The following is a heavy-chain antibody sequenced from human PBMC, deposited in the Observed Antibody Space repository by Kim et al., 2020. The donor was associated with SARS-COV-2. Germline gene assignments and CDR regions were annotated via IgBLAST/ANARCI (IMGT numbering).Heavy chain of an antibody. CDR3: TTVGY. CDR2: KTDGGTT. J-gene: IGHJ4*02. V-gene: IGHV3-15*01. Sequence: KTDGGTTDYAAPVKGRFTISRDDSKNTLYLQMNSLKTEDTAVYYCTTVGYWGQGTLVTVSS.